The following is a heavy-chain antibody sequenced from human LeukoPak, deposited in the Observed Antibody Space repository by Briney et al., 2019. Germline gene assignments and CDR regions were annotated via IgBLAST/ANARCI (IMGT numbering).Heavy chain of an antibody. J-gene: IGHJ6*02. D-gene: IGHD3-16*01. CDR1: GFTFSSYA. Sequence: PGGSLRLSCVASGFTFSSYAMSWVRQAPGKGLEWVSGISGGADRAYYADSVKGRFTISRDNSKNTLYLQMSNLRAEDTAVYFCARGGGLDVWGQGATVTVSS. CDR2: ISGGADRA. CDR3: ARGGGLDV. V-gene: IGHV3-23*01.